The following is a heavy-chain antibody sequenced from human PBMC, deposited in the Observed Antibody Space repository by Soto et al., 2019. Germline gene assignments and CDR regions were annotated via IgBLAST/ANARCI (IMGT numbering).Heavy chain of an antibody. CDR1: GFTFSNHG. Sequence: PGGSLRLSCAASGFTFSNHGMSWVRQAPEAGLEWVSTVSGSGVTSYADSVRGRFTISRENAKNTLYLQMNSLRDEDTAIYYCAKDRVSTGSYSLDFWGQGTLVTVSS. CDR3: AKDRVSTGSYSLDF. D-gene: IGHD1-26*01. V-gene: IGHV3-23*01. CDR2: VSGSGVT. J-gene: IGHJ4*02.